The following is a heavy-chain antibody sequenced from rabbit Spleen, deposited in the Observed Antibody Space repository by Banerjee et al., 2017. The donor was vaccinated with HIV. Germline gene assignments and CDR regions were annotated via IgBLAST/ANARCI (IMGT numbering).Heavy chain of an antibody. CDR2: IDTGSRDFT. CDR1: GFTLSSYYM. V-gene: IGHV1S45*01. Sequence: QEQLEESAGGLVQPGGSLKLSCKASGFTLSSYYMNWVRQAPGKGLEWIACIDTGSRDFTYYASWAKGRFTISKTSSTTVTLQMTSLTAADTATYFCARDTGSSFSTYGMDLWGPGTLVTVS. D-gene: IGHD8-1*01. J-gene: IGHJ6*01. CDR3: ARDTGSSFSTYGMDL.